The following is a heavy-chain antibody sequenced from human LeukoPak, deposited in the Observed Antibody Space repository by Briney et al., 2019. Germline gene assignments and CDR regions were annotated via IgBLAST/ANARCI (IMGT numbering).Heavy chain of an antibody. Sequence: QPGGSLRLSCAASGFTFSSYAMSWVRQAPGKGLEWVSAISGSGGSTYYADSVKGRFTISRDNSKNTLYLQMNSLRVEDTAVYYCAQDYGPDGEGTMFDYWGQGILVTVSS. CDR2: ISGSGGST. J-gene: IGHJ4*02. CDR1: GFTFSSYA. V-gene: IGHV3-23*01. D-gene: IGHD3-10*01. CDR3: AQDYGPDGEGTMFDY.